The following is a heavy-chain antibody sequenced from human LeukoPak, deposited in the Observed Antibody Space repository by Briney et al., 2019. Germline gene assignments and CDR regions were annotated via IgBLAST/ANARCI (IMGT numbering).Heavy chain of an antibody. D-gene: IGHD1-26*01. J-gene: IGHJ4*02. Sequence: GRSLRLSCAASGFTFSSYAMHWVRQAPGKGLEWVAVISYDGSNKNYVDSVKGRFTVSRDNSKNTLDLQMNSLRAEDSAVYYCARDMSGRYQIDYWGQGTLATVSS. CDR2: ISYDGSNK. V-gene: IGHV3-30-3*01. CDR1: GFTFSSYA. CDR3: ARDMSGRYQIDY.